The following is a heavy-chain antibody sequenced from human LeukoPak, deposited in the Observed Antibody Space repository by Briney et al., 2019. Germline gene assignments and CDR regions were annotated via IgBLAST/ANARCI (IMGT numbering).Heavy chain of an antibody. V-gene: IGHV4-4*02. D-gene: IGHD6-13*01. CDR1: GGSISSSNW. Sequence: SETLSLTCAVSGGSISSSNWWSWVRQPPGKGLEWIGEIYHSGSTNYNPSLKSRVTISVDKSKNQFSLKLSSVTAADTAVYYCAKLAAAGRYYYYYYMDVWGKGTTVTVSS. CDR3: AKLAAAGRYYYYYYMDV. CDR2: IYHSGST. J-gene: IGHJ6*03.